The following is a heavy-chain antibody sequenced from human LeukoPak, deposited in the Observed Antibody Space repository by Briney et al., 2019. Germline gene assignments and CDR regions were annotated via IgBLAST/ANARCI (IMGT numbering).Heavy chain of an antibody. D-gene: IGHD6-19*01. CDR1: GGSISSYY. CDR2: IHTSGST. Sequence: SETLSLTCTVSGGSISSYYWSWIRQPAGKGLEWIGRIHTSGSTNYNPSLKSRVTMSVDTSKNQFSLKLSSVTAADTAVYYCAREVEQWLAHDAFDIWGQGTMVTVSS. CDR3: AREVEQWLAHDAFDI. J-gene: IGHJ3*02. V-gene: IGHV4-4*07.